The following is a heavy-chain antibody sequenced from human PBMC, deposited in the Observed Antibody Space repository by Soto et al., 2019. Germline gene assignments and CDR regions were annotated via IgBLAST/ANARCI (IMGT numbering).Heavy chain of an antibody. CDR2: IWYDGSNK. D-gene: IGHD3-16*02. CDR3: ARDQGYDYVWGSYRHYPDY. V-gene: IGHV3-33*01. J-gene: IGHJ4*02. Sequence: QVQLVESGGGVVQPGRSLRLSCAASGFTFSSYGMHWVRQAPGKGLEWVAVIWYDGSNKYYADSVKGRFTISRDNSKNTLYLQMNSLRAEDTAVYYCARDQGYDYVWGSYRHYPDYWGQGTLVTVSS. CDR1: GFTFSSYG.